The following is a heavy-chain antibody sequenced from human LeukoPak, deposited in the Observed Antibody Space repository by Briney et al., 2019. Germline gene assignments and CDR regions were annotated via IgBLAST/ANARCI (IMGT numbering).Heavy chain of an antibody. V-gene: IGHV3-48*01. J-gene: IGHJ4*02. D-gene: IGHD1-7*01. CDR1: GFTFSSYS. Sequence: GGSLRLSCAASGFTFSSYSMNWVRQAPGKGLEWVSYITSSSSIIYYGDSVKGRFTVSRDNAKNSLYLQMNSLRAEDTAVYYCARVGLWHYPVDSWGQGTLVTVSS. CDR2: ITSSSSII. CDR3: ARVGLWHYPVDS.